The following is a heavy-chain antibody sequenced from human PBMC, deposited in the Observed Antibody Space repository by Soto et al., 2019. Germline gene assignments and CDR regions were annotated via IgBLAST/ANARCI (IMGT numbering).Heavy chain of an antibody. D-gene: IGHD1-26*01. V-gene: IGHV3-48*02. CDR3: ARGGYSTSPHRAWFEH. J-gene: IGHJ5*02. Sequence: AGSLSLSCTASGFAFSRYTLHWVRQAPGRGLEWLSSISDSSTTRSYADSVKGRLNISGDKAKNSLSLQMDSLRDEDTAVYYCARGGYSTSPHRAWFEHWGQG. CDR2: ISDSSTTR. CDR1: GFAFSRYT.